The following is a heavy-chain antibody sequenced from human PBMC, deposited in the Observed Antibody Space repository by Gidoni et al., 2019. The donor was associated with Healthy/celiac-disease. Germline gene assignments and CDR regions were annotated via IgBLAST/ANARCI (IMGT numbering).Heavy chain of an antibody. Sequence: EVQLVESGGGLVKPGGSLRLACAASGFTFSSYSMNWVRQGPGKGLEWVSSISSSSSYKYYADAVKSRFTISRDNAKNSLYLQMNSLRAEDTAVYYCARDRLASTAGIWGQGTMVTVSS. CDR3: ARDRLASTAGI. V-gene: IGHV3-21*01. CDR1: GFTFSSYS. D-gene: IGHD4-17*01. J-gene: IGHJ3*02. CDR2: ISSSSSYK.